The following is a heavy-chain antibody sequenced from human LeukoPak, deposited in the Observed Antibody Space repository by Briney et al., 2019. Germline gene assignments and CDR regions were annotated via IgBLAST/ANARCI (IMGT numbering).Heavy chain of an antibody. D-gene: IGHD3-10*01. CDR3: TRVGRPIYDY. Sequence: PGGSLRLSCAVSGFTFSNYWMHWVRQAPGKGLVWVSRINSDGSSTNYADSVKGRFTISRDNTKNTLYLQMNSLSAEDTAVYFRTRVGRPIYDYWGQGTLVTVSS. CDR2: INSDGSST. V-gene: IGHV3-74*01. J-gene: IGHJ4*02. CDR1: GFTFSNYW.